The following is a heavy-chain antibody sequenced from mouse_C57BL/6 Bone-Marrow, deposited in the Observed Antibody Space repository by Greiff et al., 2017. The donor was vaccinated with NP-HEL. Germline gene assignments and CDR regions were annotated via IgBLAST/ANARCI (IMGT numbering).Heavy chain of an antibody. CDR3: ARRPTYYYAMDY. Sequence: VQLQQSGAELVRPGTSVKVSCKASGYAFTNYLIEWVKQRPGQGLEWIGVINPGSGGTNYNEKFKGKATLTADKSSSTAYMQLSSLTSEDSAVYCCARRPTYYYAMDYWGQGTSVTVSS. CDR1: GYAFTNYL. J-gene: IGHJ4*01. V-gene: IGHV1-54*01. CDR2: INPGSGGT. D-gene: IGHD2-10*01.